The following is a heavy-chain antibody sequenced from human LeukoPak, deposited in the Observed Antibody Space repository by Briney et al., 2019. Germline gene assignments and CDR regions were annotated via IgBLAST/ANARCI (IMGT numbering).Heavy chain of an antibody. CDR1: GLTVTNAW. CDR2: IKEDGSVK. CDR3: ARGDFNDLRYGC. J-gene: IGHJ4*02. V-gene: IGHV3-7*03. D-gene: IGHD2-21*02. Sequence: GGSLRLSCAASGLTVTNAWMSWVRQAPGKGLEWVANIKEDGSVKFYVDSVRGRFTISRDNTKNSLYLQMNGLRAEDTAMYYCARGDFNDLRYGCWGQGSLVTVSS.